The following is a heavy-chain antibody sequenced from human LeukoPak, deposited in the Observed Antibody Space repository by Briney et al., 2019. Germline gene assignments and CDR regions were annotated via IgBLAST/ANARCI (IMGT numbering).Heavy chain of an antibody. CDR1: GFTFSSYS. V-gene: IGHV3-48*02. Sequence: GGSLRLSCAASGFTFSSYSMNWVRQAPGKGLEWVSYISSSSSTIYYADTVKGRFTISRDNAKNSLYPQMNSLRDEDTAVYYCARGLDCSSTSCRSLGWFDPWGQGTLVTVSS. CDR3: ARGLDCSSTSCRSLGWFDP. D-gene: IGHD2-2*01. J-gene: IGHJ5*02. CDR2: ISSSSSTI.